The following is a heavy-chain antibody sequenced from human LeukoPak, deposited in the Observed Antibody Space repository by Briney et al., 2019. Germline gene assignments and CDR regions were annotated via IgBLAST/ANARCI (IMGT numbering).Heavy chain of an antibody. CDR3: ARLSSAANDY. J-gene: IGHJ4*02. CDR1: GYTFSTNW. Sequence: GGSLRLSCAASGYTFSTNWMNWVRQAPGKGLEWVANINQDGSRTQYVDSVKGRFTISKDNTNNILSLQMNSLRAEDTAVYYCARLSSAANDYWGQGTLVTVSS. CDR2: INQDGSRT. V-gene: IGHV3-7*01. D-gene: IGHD2-15*01.